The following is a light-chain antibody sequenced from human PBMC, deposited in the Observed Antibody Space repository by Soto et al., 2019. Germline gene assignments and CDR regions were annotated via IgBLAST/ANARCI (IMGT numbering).Light chain of an antibody. CDR3: RSYTTSSTLGV. V-gene: IGLV2-14*01. Sequence: QSALTQPASVSGSPGQSITISCTGTSSDIGGYNYVSWYQQHPGKAPKLMIYDVSHRPSGVSNRFSGSKSGNTASLTISGLQAEDEADYYCRSYTTSSTLGVFGGGTKVTVL. J-gene: IGLJ2*01. CDR1: SSDIGGYNY. CDR2: DVS.